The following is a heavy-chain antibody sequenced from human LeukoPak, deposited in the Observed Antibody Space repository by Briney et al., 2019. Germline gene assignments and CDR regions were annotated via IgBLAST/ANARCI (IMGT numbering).Heavy chain of an antibody. Sequence: SVKVSCKASGGTFSSYAISWVRQAPGQGLEWMGGIIPIFGTANYAQKFKGRVTITADKSTSTAYMELSSLRSEDTAVYYCARLPLYSSSWYGWFDPWGQGTLVTVSS. V-gene: IGHV1-69*06. CDR1: GGTFSSYA. J-gene: IGHJ5*02. CDR3: ARLPLYSSSWYGWFDP. D-gene: IGHD6-13*01. CDR2: IIPIFGTA.